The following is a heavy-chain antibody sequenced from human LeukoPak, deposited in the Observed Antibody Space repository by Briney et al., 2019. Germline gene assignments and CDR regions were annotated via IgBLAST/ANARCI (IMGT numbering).Heavy chain of an antibody. CDR2: ITPIFATA. Sequence: GASVKVSCKASGGTFISYAISWVRQAPGQGLEWMGGITPIFATANYAQKFQGRVTITADESTSTVYMELNSLKSEDTAVYYCARGWDYDSGGRPTAYVYWGQGTLATVSS. CDR3: ARGWDYDSGGRPTAYVY. CDR1: GGTFISYA. J-gene: IGHJ4*02. V-gene: IGHV1-69*13. D-gene: IGHD3-22*01.